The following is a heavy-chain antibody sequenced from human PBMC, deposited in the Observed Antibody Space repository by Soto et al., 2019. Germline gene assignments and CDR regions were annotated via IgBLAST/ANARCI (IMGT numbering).Heavy chain of an antibody. J-gene: IGHJ4*02. D-gene: IGHD3-22*01. Sequence: QVQLVQSGAEVKKSGSSVKVSCKASGGTFSSYAISWVRQAPGQGLEWMGGIIPIFGTANYAQKFQGRVTITADESTSTAYMELSSLRSEDTAVYYCARDLNYYDSSGYYPFDYWGQGTLVTVSS. CDR1: GGTFSSYA. CDR3: ARDLNYYDSSGYYPFDY. CDR2: IIPIFGTA. V-gene: IGHV1-69*01.